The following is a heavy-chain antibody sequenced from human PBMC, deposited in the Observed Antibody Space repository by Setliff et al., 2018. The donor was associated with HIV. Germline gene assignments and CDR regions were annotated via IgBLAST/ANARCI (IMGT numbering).Heavy chain of an antibody. CDR3: ARGGSSGWYAVHHFKY. J-gene: IGHJ1*01. V-gene: IGHV4-61*01. D-gene: IGHD6-19*01. CDR2: IYYTGST. Sequence: SETLSLTCTVSGGSASNSRYYWAWIRQPPGKGLEYIGSIYYTGSTNYNPSLKSRVAISLDTSMKLFFLNVTSVTPADTAVYYCARGGSSGWYAVHHFKYWGQGTLVTVSS. CDR1: GGSASNSRYY.